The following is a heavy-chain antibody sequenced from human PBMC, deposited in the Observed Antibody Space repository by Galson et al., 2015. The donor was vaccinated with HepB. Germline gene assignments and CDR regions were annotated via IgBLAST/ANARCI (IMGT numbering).Heavy chain of an antibody. Sequence: SETLSLTCTVSGGSVSSDDHHWGWIRQPPGKGLEWVASISHTGRTTHNPSLKGRVTTSLDTSNNQFSLKVSSVTAADTALYYCASSTCGSSWHCFNYWGPGILVTVSS. CDR1: GGSVSSDDHH. CDR3: ASSTCGSSWHCFNY. D-gene: IGHD6-13*01. CDR2: ISHTGRT. V-gene: IGHV4-39*01. J-gene: IGHJ4*02.